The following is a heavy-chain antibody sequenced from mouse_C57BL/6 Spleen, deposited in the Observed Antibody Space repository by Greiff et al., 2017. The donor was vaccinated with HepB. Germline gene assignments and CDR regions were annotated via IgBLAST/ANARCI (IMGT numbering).Heavy chain of an antibody. V-gene: IGHV1-15*01. D-gene: IGHD2-4*01. CDR3: TRSGDYDY. CDR2: IDPETGGT. Sequence: VQLQQSGAELVRPGASVTLSCKASGYTFTDYEMHWVKQTPVHGLEWIGAIDPETGGTAYNQKFKGKAILTADKSSSTAYMELRSLASEDSAVYCYTRSGDYDYWGQGTTLTVSS. CDR1: GYTFTDYE. J-gene: IGHJ2*01.